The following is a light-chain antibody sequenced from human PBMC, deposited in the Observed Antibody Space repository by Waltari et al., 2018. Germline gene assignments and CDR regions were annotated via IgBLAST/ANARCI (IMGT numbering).Light chain of an antibody. CDR3: QQYNNFWT. CDR1: QSVSSN. Sequence: EIVMTQSPATLSVSPGERATLSCRASQSVSSNLAWYQQKPGQAPRLLICGASTRATGIPARFSGSESGTGFTLTISSLQSEDFAVYYCQQYNNFWTFGQGTQVEIK. CDR2: GAS. J-gene: IGKJ1*01. V-gene: IGKV3-15*01.